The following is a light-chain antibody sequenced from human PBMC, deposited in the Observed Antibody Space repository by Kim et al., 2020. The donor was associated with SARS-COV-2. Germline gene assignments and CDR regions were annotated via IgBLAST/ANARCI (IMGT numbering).Light chain of an antibody. CDR2: DST. J-gene: IGLJ2*01. Sequence: GVTFSCAGNPSNIGAGYVVHWYQPIPGTTPRLLISDSTNRPSGVPDRFSGSISGTSASLVITGLQVDDEADYYCQSFDNSLTGVVFGGSTKVTVL. CDR3: QSFDNSLTGVV. CDR1: PSNIGAGYV. V-gene: IGLV1-40*01.